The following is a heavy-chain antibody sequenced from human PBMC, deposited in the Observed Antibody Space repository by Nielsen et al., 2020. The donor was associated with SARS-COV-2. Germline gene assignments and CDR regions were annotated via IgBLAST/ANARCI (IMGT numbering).Heavy chain of an antibody. J-gene: IGHJ4*02. CDR1: AYTFTNYG. CDR2: ISTSRGFT. D-gene: IGHD2-2*01. Sequence: ASAKVSCKASAYTFTNYGVNWVRQDPGQGLQWLGWISTSRGFTDYAQKVQDRVTMTTDTSTSTAYMELTSLISDDTAVYYCTITFTSCWSVVDSWGQGTLVTVSS. CDR3: TITFTSCWSVVDS. V-gene: IGHV1-18*01.